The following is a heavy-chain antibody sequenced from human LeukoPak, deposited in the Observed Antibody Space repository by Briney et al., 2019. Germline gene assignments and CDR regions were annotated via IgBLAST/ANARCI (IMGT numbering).Heavy chain of an antibody. J-gene: IGHJ4*02. CDR1: GYTFTSYY. CDR2: INPSGGST. D-gene: IGHD6-13*01. CDR3: ARGRSYSSSWPNNLDY. Sequence: GASVKVSCKASGYTFTSYYMHWVRQAPGQGLEWMRIINPSGGSTSYAQKFQGRVTMTRDMSTSTVYMELSSLRSEDTAVYYCARGRSYSSSWPNNLDYWGQGTLVTVSS. V-gene: IGHV1-46*01.